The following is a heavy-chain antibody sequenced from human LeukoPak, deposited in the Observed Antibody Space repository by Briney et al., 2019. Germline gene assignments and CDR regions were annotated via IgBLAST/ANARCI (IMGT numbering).Heavy chain of an antibody. CDR1: GGSISSYY. V-gene: IGHV4-4*09. CDR2: IYTSGST. CDR3: ARIHIAARRQNWFDP. J-gene: IGHJ5*02. Sequence: PSETLSLTCTVSGGSISSYYWSWIRQPPGKGLEWIGYIYTSGSTNYNPSLKSRVTISVDTSKNQFSLKLSSVTAADTAVYYCARIHIAARRQNWFDPWGQGTLITVSS. D-gene: IGHD6-6*01.